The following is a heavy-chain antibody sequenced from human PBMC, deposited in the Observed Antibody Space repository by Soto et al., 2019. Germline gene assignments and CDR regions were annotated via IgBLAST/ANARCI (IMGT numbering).Heavy chain of an antibody. D-gene: IGHD6-25*01. CDR1: GFTFSNYW. Sequence: EVQLVESGGGLVQPGGSLRLSCETSGFTFSNYWMTWVRQAPGKGLEWVANIQKDGSQKNFVDSVKGRFTISRDNAKKSLYLQMESLRVEDTAIYYCVKEIASAQWGQGTLVTVSS. CDR3: VKEIASAQ. J-gene: IGHJ4*02. CDR2: IQKDGSQK. V-gene: IGHV3-7*01.